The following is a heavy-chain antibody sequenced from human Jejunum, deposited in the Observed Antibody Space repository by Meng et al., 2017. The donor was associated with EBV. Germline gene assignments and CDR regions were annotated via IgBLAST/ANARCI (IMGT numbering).Heavy chain of an antibody. V-gene: IGHV4-39*01. D-gene: IGHD1-26*01. CDR2: YYNSGST. Sequence: QLQPQESGPGLVKPSETLSLTCTCSGGAISSSSYYWGWIRQPPGKGLEWIGTYYNSGSTYYNPSLKSRVTISVDTSKNQFSLKLISVTAADTAAYYCARQGPSGRTFDYWGQGTLVTVSS. CDR1: GGAISSSSYY. CDR3: ARQGPSGRTFDY. J-gene: IGHJ4*02.